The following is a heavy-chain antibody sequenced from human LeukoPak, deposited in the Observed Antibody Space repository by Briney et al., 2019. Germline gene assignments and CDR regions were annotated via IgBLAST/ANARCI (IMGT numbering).Heavy chain of an antibody. CDR3: VRHGLPDWSYDY. V-gene: IGHV4-59*08. Sequence: PSETLSLTCTVSGGSIRSYYWSRFRQPPGKGLEWIGYIGDSGNTRYNPSLEGRVTISVDTSKSQFSLKLNSAAAADTAVYYCVRHGLPDWSYDYWGQGKLVTVSS. CDR1: GGSIRSYY. D-gene: IGHD1-7*01. CDR2: IGDSGNT. J-gene: IGHJ4*02.